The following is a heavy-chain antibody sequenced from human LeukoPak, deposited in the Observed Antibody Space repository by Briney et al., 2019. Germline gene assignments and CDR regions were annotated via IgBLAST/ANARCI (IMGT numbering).Heavy chain of an antibody. D-gene: IGHD6-19*01. Sequence: GGSLRLSCAASGFTVSSNYMSWVRQAPGKGLEWVSVIYSGASTYYADSVKGRFTISRDNSKNTLYLQMNSLRAEDTAVYYCARSYSSGWYYFDYWGQGTLVTGSS. CDR3: ARSYSSGWYYFDY. CDR2: IYSGAST. J-gene: IGHJ4*02. CDR1: GFTVSSNY. V-gene: IGHV3-53*01.